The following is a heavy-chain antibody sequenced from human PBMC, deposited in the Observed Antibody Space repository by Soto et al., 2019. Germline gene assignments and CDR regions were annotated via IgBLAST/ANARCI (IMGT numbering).Heavy chain of an antibody. CDR3: ARDCSSTSCYTPHYGMDV. J-gene: IGHJ6*02. CDR1: GFSVSGNY. Sequence: GGSLRLSCATSGFSVSGNYMSWVRQAPGKGLEWVSVIYSDGSTYYADSVKGRFTISRDNSKNTLYLQMNSLRAEDTAVYYCARDCSSTSCYTPHYGMDVWGQGTTVTVSS. CDR2: IYSDGST. V-gene: IGHV3-53*01. D-gene: IGHD2-2*02.